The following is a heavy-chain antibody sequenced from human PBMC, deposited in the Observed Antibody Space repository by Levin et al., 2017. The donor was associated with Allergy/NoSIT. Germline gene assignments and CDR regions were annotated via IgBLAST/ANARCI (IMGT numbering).Heavy chain of an antibody. J-gene: IGHJ3*02. D-gene: IGHD3-10*01. Sequence: SQTLSLTCAISGDSVSSNSASWNWIRQSPSRGLEWLGRTYYRSKWYNDYAVSVKSRITINPDTSKNQFSLQLNSVTPEDTAVYYCARVVSGSGKYFRAFNSWGQGTMVTVSS. V-gene: IGHV6-1*01. CDR2: TYYRSKWYN. CDR1: GDSVSSNSAS. CDR3: ARVVSGSGKYFRAFNS.